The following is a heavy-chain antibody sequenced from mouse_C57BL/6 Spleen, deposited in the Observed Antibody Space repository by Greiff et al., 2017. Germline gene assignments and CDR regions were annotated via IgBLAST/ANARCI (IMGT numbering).Heavy chain of an antibody. Sequence: QVQLQQPGAELVKPGASVKVSCKASGYTFTSYWMHWVKQRPGQGLEWIGRIHPSDSDTNYNQKFKGKATLTVDKSSSTAYMQLSSLTSEDSAVFYCAISVTTVVNPAYWGQGTLVTVSA. CDR1: GYTFTSYW. J-gene: IGHJ3*01. D-gene: IGHD1-1*01. CDR3: AISVTTVVNPAY. V-gene: IGHV1-74*01. CDR2: IHPSDSDT.